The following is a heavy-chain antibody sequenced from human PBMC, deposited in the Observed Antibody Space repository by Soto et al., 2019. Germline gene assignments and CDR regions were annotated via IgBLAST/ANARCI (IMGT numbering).Heavy chain of an antibody. CDR1: GGTFSSYA. CDR2: IIPIFGTA. J-gene: IGHJ4*02. CDR3: ARITGTTSSDFDY. Sequence: SGKVSCNASGGTFSSYAISWVRQSPGQGLEWMGGIIPIFGTANYAQKFQGRVTITADESTSTAYMELSSLRSEDTAVYYCARITGTTSSDFDYWGQGTLVTVSS. V-gene: IGHV1-69*13. D-gene: IGHD1-7*01.